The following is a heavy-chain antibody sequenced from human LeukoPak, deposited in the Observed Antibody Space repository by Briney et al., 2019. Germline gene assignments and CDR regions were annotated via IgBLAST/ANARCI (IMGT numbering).Heavy chain of an antibody. D-gene: IGHD3-22*01. CDR1: GFTFSSYG. J-gene: IGHJ4*02. Sequence: PGGSLRLSCAASGFTFSSYGMHWVRQAPGKGLEWVAVISYDGSNKYYADSVKGRFTISRDNSKNTLYLQMNSLRPEDTAVHYCAKDHWTDSSGPHFDYWGQGTLVTVSS. CDR2: ISYDGSNK. V-gene: IGHV3-30*18. CDR3: AKDHWTDSSGPHFDY.